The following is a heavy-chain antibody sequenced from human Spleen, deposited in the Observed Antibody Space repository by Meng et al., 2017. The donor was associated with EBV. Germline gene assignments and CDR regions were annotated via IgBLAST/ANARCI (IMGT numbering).Heavy chain of an antibody. V-gene: IGHV1-69*01. J-gene: IGHJ4*02. D-gene: IGHD1-1*01. CDR2: IIPMFGRA. Sequence: QGQLGQAGDEGKVAGTWGKVPCKVAGGAFSVDAFDWVRMALGQGLEWMGGIIPMFGRATNAQKFQDRVTISADESTTMAYMELSSLISEDTALYYCASDPPEFGYKSFDFWGQGTLVTVSS. CDR3: ASDPPEFGYKSFDF. CDR1: GGAFSVDA.